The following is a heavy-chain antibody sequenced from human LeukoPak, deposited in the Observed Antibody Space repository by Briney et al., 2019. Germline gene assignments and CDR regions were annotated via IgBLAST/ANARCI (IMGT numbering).Heavy chain of an antibody. V-gene: IGHV3-48*03. CDR2: ISSSGSTI. Sequence: GGSLRLSCAASGFTFSSYEMNWVRQAPGEGPEWVSYISSSGSTIYYADSVKGRFTISRDNAKNSLYLQMNSLRAEDTALYYCATGYSYGFGYYYYYYMDVWGKGTTVTVSS. J-gene: IGHJ6*03. D-gene: IGHD5-18*01. CDR1: GFTFSSYE. CDR3: ATGYSYGFGYYYYYYMDV.